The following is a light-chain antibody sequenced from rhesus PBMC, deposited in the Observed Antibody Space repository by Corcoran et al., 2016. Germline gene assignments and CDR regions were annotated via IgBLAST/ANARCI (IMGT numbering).Light chain of an antibody. Sequence: SYDLTQSPSVSVTPGQTARITCGGDNMGGEVVAWYQQKPPQAPVLVIYYDSGRPSGIPERFSGSRSGNTATLTISGVEAGDEADYYWQGWDSRSDHGLCGGGTRLTVL. CDR2: YDS. V-gene: IGLV3-36*02. CDR1: NMGGEV. J-gene: IGLJ2*01. CDR3: QGWDSRSDHGL.